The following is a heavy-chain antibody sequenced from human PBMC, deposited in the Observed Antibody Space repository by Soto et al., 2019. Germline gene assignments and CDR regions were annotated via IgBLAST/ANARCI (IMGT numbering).Heavy chain of an antibody. CDR3: ARDLGLGISYVMDV. CDR2: ISSSSSYI. J-gene: IGHJ6*02. V-gene: IGHV3-21*01. D-gene: IGHD1-26*01. CDR1: GFTFSSYS. Sequence: EVQLVESGGGLVKTGGSLRLSCAASGFTFSSYSMNWVRQAPGKGLEWVSSISSSSSYIYYADSVKGRFTISRDNAKNSLYLHMNSLRAEDTAVYYCARDLGLGISYVMDVCGQGTTVTVSS.